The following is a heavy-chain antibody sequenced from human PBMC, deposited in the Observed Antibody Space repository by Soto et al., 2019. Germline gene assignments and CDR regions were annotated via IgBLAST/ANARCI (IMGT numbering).Heavy chain of an antibody. V-gene: IGHV3-30*03. CDR3: ARAERWELPMRELYYYYGMDV. Sequence: PGGSLRLSCAASGFNLRSYGMLWVRQAPGKGLEWVAIIPYDETNKYYVDSVKGRFTISRENAKNSLYLQMNSLRAGDTAVYYCARAERWELPMRELYYYYGMDVWGQGTTVTVSS. D-gene: IGHD1-26*01. J-gene: IGHJ6*02. CDR2: IPYDETNK. CDR1: GFNLRSYG.